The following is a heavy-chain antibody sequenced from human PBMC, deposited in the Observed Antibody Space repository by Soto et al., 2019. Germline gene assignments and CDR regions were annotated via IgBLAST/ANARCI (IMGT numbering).Heavy chain of an antibody. CDR2: IIPIFGTA. V-gene: IGHV1-69*13. D-gene: IGHD5-18*01. J-gene: IGHJ6*02. Sequence: SVKVSCKASGGTFSSYAISWVRQAPGQGLEWMGGIIPIFGTANYAQKFQGRVTITADESTSTAYMELSSLRSEDTAVYYCARGARDTAMVSSYYYYYGMDVWGQGTTVTVSS. CDR3: ARGARDTAMVSSYYYYYGMDV. CDR1: GGTFSSYA.